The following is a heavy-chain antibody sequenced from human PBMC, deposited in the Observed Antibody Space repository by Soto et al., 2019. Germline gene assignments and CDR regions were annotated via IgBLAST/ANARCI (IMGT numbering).Heavy chain of an antibody. CDR3: ARDIRGTSGVVIDY. V-gene: IGHV4-34*01. CDR2: INHSGST. J-gene: IGHJ4*02. CDR1: GGSFSGYY. D-gene: IGHD2-15*01. Sequence: SETLSLTCAVYGGSFSGYYWSWIRQPPGKGLEWIGEINHSGSTNYKPSLKSRVAISVDTSKNQFSLKVTSVTAADTAVYYCARDIRGTSGVVIDYWGQGTLVTVSS.